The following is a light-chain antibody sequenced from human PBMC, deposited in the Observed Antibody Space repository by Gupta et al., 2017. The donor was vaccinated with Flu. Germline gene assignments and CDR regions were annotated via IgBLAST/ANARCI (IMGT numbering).Light chain of an antibody. Sequence: QSALTHPASVSGSPGQSITISCTGTSSDVGGYNYVSWYQQHPGKAPKLMIYDVSNRPSGVSNRFSGSKSGNTASLTISGLQAEDEADYYCSSYTSSVVVFGGGTKLTV. V-gene: IGLV2-14*01. J-gene: IGLJ2*01. CDR1: SSDVGGYNY. CDR3: SSYTSSVVV. CDR2: DVS.